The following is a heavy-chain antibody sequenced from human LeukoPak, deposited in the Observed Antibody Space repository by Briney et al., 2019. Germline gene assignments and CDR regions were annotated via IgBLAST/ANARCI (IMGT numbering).Heavy chain of an antibody. Sequence: SETLSLTCTVSGGSISSYYWSWIRQPPGKGLEWIGYIYYSGSTNYNPSLKSRVTISVDTSKNQFSLELSSVTAADTAVYYCASEIASGGHWYFDLWGRGTLVTVSS. CDR2: IYYSGST. D-gene: IGHD6-13*01. CDR3: ASEIASGGHWYFDL. V-gene: IGHV4-59*08. J-gene: IGHJ2*01. CDR1: GGSISSYY.